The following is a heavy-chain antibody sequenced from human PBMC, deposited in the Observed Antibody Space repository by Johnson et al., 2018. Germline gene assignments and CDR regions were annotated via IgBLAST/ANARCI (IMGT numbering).Heavy chain of an antibody. CDR1: GFTFSGSA. V-gene: IGHV3-73*01. CDR2: IRSTATRYAT. J-gene: IGHJ6*04. D-gene: IGHD6-13*01. CDR3: TRHAPSIAAAGTPVDV. Sequence: VQLVESGGGLVPPGGSLKLSCAASGFTFSGSAMHWVRQASGQGLEWVGRIRSTATRYATAYAASVKGRFTISRDDSKNTADLQMNSLKTEETAVYYCTRHAPSIAAAGTPVDVWGKGTTVTVSS.